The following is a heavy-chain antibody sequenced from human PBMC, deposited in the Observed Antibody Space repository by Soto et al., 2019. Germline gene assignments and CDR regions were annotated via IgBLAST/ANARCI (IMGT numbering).Heavy chain of an antibody. D-gene: IGHD6-19*01. J-gene: IGHJ5*01. V-gene: IGHV4-34*01. CDR1: GGSFSGYS. CDR2: VNHRGST. Sequence: QVQLQQWGAGLLKPSETLSLTCGVHGGSFSGYSWSWIRQPPAKGLEWIGEVNHRGSTNYNPFVKSRVTISLDTSKNQFSLKMSSVTAADTIIYYSARAITVAGTRRFDSWGQGTLVTVSS. CDR3: ARAITVAGTRRFDS.